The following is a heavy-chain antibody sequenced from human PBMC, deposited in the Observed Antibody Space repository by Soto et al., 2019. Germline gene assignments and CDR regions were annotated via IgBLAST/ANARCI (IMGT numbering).Heavy chain of an antibody. Sequence: QVQLQQWGAGLLKPSETLSLTCAVYGGSFSGYYWSWIRQPPGKGLEWIGEINHSGSTNYNPSLKSRVTISVDTSKNQCSLKLSSVTAADTAVYYCAGGSGYNSYYFDYWGQGTLVTVSS. CDR1: GGSFSGYY. J-gene: IGHJ4*02. V-gene: IGHV4-34*01. CDR3: AGGSGYNSYYFDY. CDR2: INHSGST. D-gene: IGHD5-12*01.